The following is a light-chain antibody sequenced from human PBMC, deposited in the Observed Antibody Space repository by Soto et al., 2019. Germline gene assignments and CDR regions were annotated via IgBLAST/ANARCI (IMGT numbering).Light chain of an antibody. CDR1: QGISSD. CDR3: QQFKSYPIT. J-gene: IGKJ5*01. Sequence: DIQLNQSPSFLSAYEGDRVTITCRASQGISSDLAWYQQNPGKAPKLLIYAASTLQNGVPSTFSGSGSGTEFTLTISSLQPEDFGTYYCQQFKSYPITFGQGTLLEIK. V-gene: IGKV1-9*01. CDR2: AAS.